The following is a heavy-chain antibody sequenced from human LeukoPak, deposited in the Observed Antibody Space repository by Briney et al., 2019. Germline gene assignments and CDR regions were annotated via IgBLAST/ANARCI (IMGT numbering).Heavy chain of an antibody. CDR1: GFTFSSYE. D-gene: IGHD2-15*01. Sequence: GGSLRLSCAASGFTFSSYEMNWVRQAPGKGLEWVSYISSTGSTIYYADSVRGRFPISRDNAKNSLYLQMNSLRAEDTAVYYCAREGTEVCSGGSCYLGYYYGMDVWGQGTTVTVS. V-gene: IGHV3-48*03. J-gene: IGHJ6*02. CDR3: AREGTEVCSGGSCYLGYYYGMDV. CDR2: ISSTGSTI.